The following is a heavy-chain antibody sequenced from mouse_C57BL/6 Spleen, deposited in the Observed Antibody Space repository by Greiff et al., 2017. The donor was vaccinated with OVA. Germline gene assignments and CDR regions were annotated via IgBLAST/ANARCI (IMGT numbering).Heavy chain of an antibody. V-gene: IGHV5-6*01. CDR1: GFTFSSYG. D-gene: IGHD1-1*01. J-gene: IGHJ2*01. Sequence: EVKVVESGGDLVKPGGSLKLSCAASGFTFSSYGMSWVRQTPDKRLEWVATISSGGSYTYYPDSVKGRFTISRDNAKNTLYLQMSSLKSEDTAMYYCASDYGSSHFDYWGQGTTLTVSS. CDR2: ISSGGSYT. CDR3: ASDYGSSHFDY.